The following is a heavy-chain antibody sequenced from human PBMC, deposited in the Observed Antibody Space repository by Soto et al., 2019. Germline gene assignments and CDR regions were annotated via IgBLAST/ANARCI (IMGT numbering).Heavy chain of an antibody. CDR1: GFTFRSYW. CDR3: ARDTSFDESSAYFDH. V-gene: IGHV3-7*01. Sequence: EVQLVEFGGGLVQPGGSLRLSCAASGFTFRSYWMTWVRQAPGKGLVWVANINQDGSEKHYVDSVKGRFTISKDNAKNSLELQLTSLGVEDTAIYYCARDTSFDESSAYFDHWGQGILVTVSS. D-gene: IGHD3-22*01. CDR2: INQDGSEK. J-gene: IGHJ4*02.